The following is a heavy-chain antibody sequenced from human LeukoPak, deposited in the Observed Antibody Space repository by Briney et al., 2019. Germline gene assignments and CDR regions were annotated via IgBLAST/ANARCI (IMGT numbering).Heavy chain of an antibody. CDR2: ISYDGSNK. D-gene: IGHD4-23*01. CDR3: ARDQDNYGGNSGTFDY. V-gene: IGHV3-30-3*01. Sequence: GGSLRLSCAASGFTFSSYAMHWVRQAPGKGLEWVAVISYDGSNKYYADSVKGRFTISRDNSKNTLYLQMNSLRAEDTAVYYCARDQDNYGGNSGTFDYWGQGTLVTVSS. J-gene: IGHJ4*02. CDR1: GFTFSSYA.